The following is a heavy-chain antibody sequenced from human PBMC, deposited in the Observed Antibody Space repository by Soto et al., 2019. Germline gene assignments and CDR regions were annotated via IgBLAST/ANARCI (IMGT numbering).Heavy chain of an antibody. V-gene: IGHV1-18*01. CDR3: ARLIRSFFFFLVGVAATKYYYYYYMAV. CDR1: GYTFTSYG. Sequence: GASVKVSCKASGYTFTSYGISWVRQAPGQGLEWMGWISAYNGNTNYAQKLQGRVTMTTDTSTSTAYMELRSLRSDDTAVYYCARLIRSFFFFLVGVAATKYYYYYYMAVWGKGTTVTVPS. J-gene: IGHJ6*03. CDR2: ISAYNGNT. D-gene: IGHD2-15*01.